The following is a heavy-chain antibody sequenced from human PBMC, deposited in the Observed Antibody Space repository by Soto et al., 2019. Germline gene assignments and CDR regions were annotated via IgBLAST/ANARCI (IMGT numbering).Heavy chain of an antibody. CDR1: GGTFSSYA. V-gene: IGHV1-69*12. D-gene: IGHD1-1*01. Sequence: QVQLVQSGAEVKKPGSSVKVSCKASGGTFSSYAISWVRQAPGQGLEWMGGIIPIFGTANYAQKFQGRVRIPADEATSAAYRELSSLRSEDTAVYYCARDLGGLMARRGFDYWGQGTLVTVSS. CDR2: IIPIFGTA. CDR3: ARDLGGLMARRGFDY. J-gene: IGHJ4*02.